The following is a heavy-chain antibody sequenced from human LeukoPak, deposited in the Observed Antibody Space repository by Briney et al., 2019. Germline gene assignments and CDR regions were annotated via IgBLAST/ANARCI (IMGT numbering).Heavy chain of an antibody. J-gene: IGHJ4*02. Sequence: SLRLSCAASGFTFDDYAMHWVRQAPGKGLEWVSGISWNSGSIGYADSVKGRFTISRDNAKNSLYLQMNSLRAEDTAVYYCARYDFWSGYCDYWGQGTLVTVSS. CDR3: ARYDFWSGYCDY. CDR2: ISWNSGSI. D-gene: IGHD3-3*01. CDR1: GFTFDDYA. V-gene: IGHV3-9*01.